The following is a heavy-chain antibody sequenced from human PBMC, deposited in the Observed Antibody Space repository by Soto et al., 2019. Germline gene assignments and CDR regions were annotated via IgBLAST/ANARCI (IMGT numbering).Heavy chain of an antibody. Sequence: GXSVKISSKASGGRFSNYDIKWVRQAPGQGLDWMGGIIPFFGAANYAQKFQGKVTITADESTTTSYIELRSLRFEDTAVYYCARGETYLGVWGQGTTVTVSS. V-gene: IGHV1-69*13. J-gene: IGHJ6*02. CDR3: ARGETYLGV. CDR1: GGRFSNYD. CDR2: IIPFFGAA. D-gene: IGHD3-16*01.